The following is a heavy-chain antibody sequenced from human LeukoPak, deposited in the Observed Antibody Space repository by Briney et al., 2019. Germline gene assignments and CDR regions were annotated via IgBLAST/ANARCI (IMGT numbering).Heavy chain of an antibody. J-gene: IGHJ4*02. Sequence: SVKVSCKASGGTFSSYAISWVRQAPGQGLEWMGGIIPIFDTANYAQKFQGRVTITADESTSTAYMELSSLRSEDTAVYYCASGYSYGYTHLSFDYWGQGTLVTVSS. CDR2: IIPIFDTA. V-gene: IGHV1-69*13. CDR1: GGTFSSYA. D-gene: IGHD5-18*01. CDR3: ASGYSYGYTHLSFDY.